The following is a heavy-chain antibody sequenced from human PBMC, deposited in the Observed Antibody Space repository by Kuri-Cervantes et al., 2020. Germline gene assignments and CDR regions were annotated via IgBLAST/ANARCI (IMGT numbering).Heavy chain of an antibody. CDR1: GYTFTSYA. Sequence: ASVKVSCKASGYTFTSYATHWVRQAPGQRLEWMGWINAGNGNTKYSQKFQGRVTITADKSTSTAYMELSSLRSEDTAVYYCARVSGYCSGGSCYPAFDIWGQGTMVTVSS. CDR2: INAGNGNT. J-gene: IGHJ3*02. CDR3: ARVSGYCSGGSCYPAFDI. D-gene: IGHD2-15*01. V-gene: IGHV1-3*01.